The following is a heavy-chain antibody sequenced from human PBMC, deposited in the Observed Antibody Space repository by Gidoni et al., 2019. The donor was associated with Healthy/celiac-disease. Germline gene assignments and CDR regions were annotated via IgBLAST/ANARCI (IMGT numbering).Heavy chain of an antibody. CDR1: GVTGSSNY. Sequence: EVQLVESGGGLIQHGGSLRLSCSASGVTGSSNYMRWVRQAPGKGLEWVSVIYSGGSTYYADSVKGRFTISRDNSKNTLYLQMNSLRAEDTAVYYCARGGGIYGEPPEGNWFDPWGQGTLVTVSS. CDR3: ARGGGIYGEPPEGNWFDP. J-gene: IGHJ5*02. D-gene: IGHD4-17*01. CDR2: IYSGGST. V-gene: IGHV3-53*01.